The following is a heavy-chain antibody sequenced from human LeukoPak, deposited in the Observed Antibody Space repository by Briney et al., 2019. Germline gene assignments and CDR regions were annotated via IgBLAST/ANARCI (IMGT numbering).Heavy chain of an antibody. CDR1: GGSFSGYY. CDR3: ARDHLVRRDYDYVWGSYRPPLDAFDI. V-gene: IGHV4-31*11. D-gene: IGHD3-16*02. CDR2: IYYSGST. Sequence: SETLSLTCAVYGGSFSGYYWSWIRQHPGKGLEWIGYIYYSGSTYYNPSLKSRVTISVGTSKNQFSLKLSSVTAADTAVYYCARDHLVRRDYDYVWGSYRPPLDAFDIWGQGTMVTVSS. J-gene: IGHJ3*02.